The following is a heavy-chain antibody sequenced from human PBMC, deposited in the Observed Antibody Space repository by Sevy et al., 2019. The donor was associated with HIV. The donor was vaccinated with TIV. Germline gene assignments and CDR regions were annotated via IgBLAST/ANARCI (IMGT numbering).Heavy chain of an antibody. Sequence: GGSLRLSCAASGLTFSNAWMSWVRQAPGKGLEWVGRIKSKTDGGTTDYAAPVKGRFTISRDDSKNTLYLQMNSLKTEDTAVYYCTTVGWLESDYYYYGMDVWGQGTTVTVSS. CDR1: GLTFSNAW. CDR2: IKSKTDGGTT. J-gene: IGHJ6*02. V-gene: IGHV3-15*01. CDR3: TTVGWLESDYYYYGMDV. D-gene: IGHD6-19*01.